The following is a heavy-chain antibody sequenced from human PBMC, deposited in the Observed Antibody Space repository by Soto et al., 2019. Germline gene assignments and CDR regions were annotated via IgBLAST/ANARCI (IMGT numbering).Heavy chain of an antibody. D-gene: IGHD2-8*02. J-gene: IGHJ4*02. V-gene: IGHV4-30-4*01. CDR2: IFSSGNT. CDR1: GGSIRSDDYY. CDR3: ARASAYTGADLDY. Sequence: QVQLQESGPGLVKPSQTLSLTCTVSGGSIRSDDYYWCWIRQPPGKGLAWIGNIFSSGNTHYNPAPSSRLSISLDTSKNQFSLKLTSVTVADTPQYYCARASAYTGADLDYWGQGTLVTVSS.